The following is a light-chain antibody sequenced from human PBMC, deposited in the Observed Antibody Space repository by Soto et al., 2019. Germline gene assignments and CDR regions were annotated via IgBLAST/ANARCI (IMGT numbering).Light chain of an antibody. CDR1: QTISTY. J-gene: IGKJ2*01. Sequence: DNQMTQSPSSLSASVGDRVTITCRASQTISTYLNWYQQRLGKAPKLLIYAASSLQSGVPSRFSGSRSGTDFTLTISSLQPEDFATYYCQQSSNAPYTFGQGTKLEI. V-gene: IGKV1-39*01. CDR2: AAS. CDR3: QQSSNAPYT.